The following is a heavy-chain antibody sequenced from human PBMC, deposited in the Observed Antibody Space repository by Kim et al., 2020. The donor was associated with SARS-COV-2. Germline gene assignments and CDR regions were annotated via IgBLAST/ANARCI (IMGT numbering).Heavy chain of an antibody. J-gene: IGHJ6*01. Sequence: SETLSLTCAVSGGSISSSNWWCWVRQPPGKGLEWTGVIYHSGSTNYNPSLKSRVTISVDKSKNQFSLKLSSVTAADTAVYYCAREGYYGWGSKRKYYYYGMDGWGRGTTVTVSS. V-gene: IGHV4-4*02. D-gene: IGHD3-10*01. CDR2: IYHSGST. CDR3: AREGYYGWGSKRKYYYYGMDG. CDR1: GGSISSSNW.